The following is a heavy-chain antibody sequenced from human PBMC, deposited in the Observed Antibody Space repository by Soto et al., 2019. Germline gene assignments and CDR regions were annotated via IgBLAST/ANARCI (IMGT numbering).Heavy chain of an antibody. J-gene: IGHJ3*02. CDR3: ASTHGSYSSDDAFDI. CDR2: IYYSGST. CDR1: GGSISSYY. D-gene: IGHD1-26*01. Sequence: QVQLQESGPGLVKPSETLSLTCTVSGGSISSYYWSWIRQPPGKGLEWIGYIYYSGSTNYNPSLKSRVTISVDTSKNQFSLKLSSVTAADTAVYYCASTHGSYSSDDAFDIWGQGTMVTVSS. V-gene: IGHV4-59*08.